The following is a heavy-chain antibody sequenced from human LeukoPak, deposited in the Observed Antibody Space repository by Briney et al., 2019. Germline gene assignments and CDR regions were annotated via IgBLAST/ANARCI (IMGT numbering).Heavy chain of an antibody. V-gene: IGHV1-2*02. D-gene: IGHD6-19*01. CDR3: ATFSSGWRVFDY. Sequence: RGASVKVSCTASGYTFTGYYMHWVRQAPGQGLEWMGWINPNSGGTNYAQKFQGRVTMTRDTSISTAYMELSRLRSDDTAVYYCATFSSGWRVFDYWGQGTLVTVSS. J-gene: IGHJ4*02. CDR2: INPNSGGT. CDR1: GYTFTGYY.